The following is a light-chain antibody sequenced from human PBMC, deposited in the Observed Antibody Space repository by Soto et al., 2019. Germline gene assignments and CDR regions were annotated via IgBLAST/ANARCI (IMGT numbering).Light chain of an antibody. CDR1: QSVSSY. CDR3: QQRSNWPPWT. Sequence: EIVLTQSPATLSLSPGERATLSCRASQSVSSYLAWYQQKPGQAPRLLIYDASNRATGIPARFSGSGSVTDFTLTLSSLEPEDFAVYYCQQRSNWPPWTFGQGTKVEIK. CDR2: DAS. J-gene: IGKJ1*01. V-gene: IGKV3-11*01.